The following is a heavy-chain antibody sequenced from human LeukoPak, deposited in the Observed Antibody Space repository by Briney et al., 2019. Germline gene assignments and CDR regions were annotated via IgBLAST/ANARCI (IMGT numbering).Heavy chain of an antibody. J-gene: IGHJ3*02. D-gene: IGHD3-10*01. CDR3: ARGGYFGPGVDAFDI. V-gene: IGHV4-30-2*01. Sequence: SETLSLTRTVSGGSISSGVNYWTWIRQPPGKGLEWIGYISHSGTTFYTSSLKSRVTISVDRSKSQFSLKLSSVTAADTAVYYCARGGYFGPGVDAFDIWGQGTLVTVSS. CDR2: ISHSGTT. CDR1: GGSISSGVNY.